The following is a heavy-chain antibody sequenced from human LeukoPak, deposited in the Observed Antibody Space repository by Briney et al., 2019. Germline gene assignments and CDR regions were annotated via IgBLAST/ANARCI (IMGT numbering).Heavy chain of an antibody. CDR2: IYDSGTT. CDR1: GGSVNSGGYY. CDR3: ARGTVGTIPAY. Sequence: SETLSLTCIVSGGSVNSGGYYWNWIRQPPGKGLEWIGYIYDSGTTHYNPSLQSRVTISIDTSRTQFSLRLSSVTAADTAVYYRARGTVGTIPAYWGQGTLVTVSS. D-gene: IGHD4-23*01. V-gene: IGHV4-61*08. J-gene: IGHJ4*02.